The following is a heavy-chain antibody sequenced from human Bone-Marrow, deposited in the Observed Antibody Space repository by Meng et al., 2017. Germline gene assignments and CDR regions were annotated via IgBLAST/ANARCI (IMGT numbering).Heavy chain of an antibody. Sequence: ASVKVSCKASGYTFTGYYIHWVRQVPGQGLEWMGRINPNSGSTTYPQAFQGRVTMTRDTSISTAYMELGSPTSGDTAVFYCARSCGDITCPLDFDSGAREPWSPSPQ. CDR3: ARSCGDITCPLDFDS. CDR1: GYTFTGYY. D-gene: IGHD2-21*01. J-gene: IGHJ4*02. CDR2: INPNSGST. V-gene: IGHV1-2*06.